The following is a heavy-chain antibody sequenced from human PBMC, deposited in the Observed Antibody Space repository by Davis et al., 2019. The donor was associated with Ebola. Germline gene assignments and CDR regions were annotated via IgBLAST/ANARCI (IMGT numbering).Heavy chain of an antibody. CDR3: AKTYNANWYYFDL. V-gene: IGHV4-34*01. J-gene: IGHJ4*02. CDR2: INPGGSS. Sequence: MPSETLSLTCAVYGGSLSDYYWSWIRQSPGKGLEWIGEINPGGSSNYSPSLKSRVTMSIDKSKNQFSLKLNSVTAADTAAYYCAKTYNANWYYFDLWGQGTLVTVSS. CDR1: GGSLSDYY. D-gene: IGHD7-27*01.